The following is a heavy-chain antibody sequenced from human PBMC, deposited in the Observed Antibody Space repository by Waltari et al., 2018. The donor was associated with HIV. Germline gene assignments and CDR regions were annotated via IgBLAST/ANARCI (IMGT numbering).Heavy chain of an antibody. CDR1: GGSISSSSYY. V-gene: IGHV4-39*01. CDR3: ARLDYYGSGTHYYYYYGMDV. CDR2: IYYSGGA. J-gene: IGHJ6*02. D-gene: IGHD3-10*01. Sequence: QLQLQESGPGLVKPSETLSLTCTVSGGSISSSSYYWGWIRQPPGKGLEWIGSIYYSGGAYYNPSLRSRVTISVATSTTQFSLKLSSGTAADTAVYYCARLDYYGSGTHYYYYYGMDVWGQGTTVTVSS.